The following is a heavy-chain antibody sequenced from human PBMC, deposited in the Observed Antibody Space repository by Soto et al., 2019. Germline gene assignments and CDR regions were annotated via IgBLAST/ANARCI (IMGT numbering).Heavy chain of an antibody. V-gene: IGHV1-3*01. CDR2: INAGNGNT. J-gene: IGHJ5*02. CDR3: ARSVFDVVVPAAMSSFDP. Sequence: QVQLVQSGAEVKKPGASVKVSCKASGYTFTSYAMHWVRQAPGQRLEWMGWINAGNGNTKYSQKFHGRVTITRDTSAITAYMELSSLRSEDTAVYYCARSVFDVVVPAAMSSFDPWGQGTLVTVSS. CDR1: GYTFTSYA. D-gene: IGHD2-2*01.